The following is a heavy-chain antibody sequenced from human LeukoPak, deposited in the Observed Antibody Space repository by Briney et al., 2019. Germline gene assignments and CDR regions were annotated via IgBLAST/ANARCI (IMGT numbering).Heavy chain of an antibody. J-gene: IGHJ4*02. D-gene: IGHD6-13*01. V-gene: IGHV4-59*08. CDR2: IYYSGST. Sequence: SETLSLTCSVSGGSISTYYRSWTRQPPGKGPEWIGYIYYSGSTSYNPSLKSRVTISVDTSKNQFSLDLSSVTAADTAVYYCARHGIVDSGRKYYFDYWGQGTLVTVSS. CDR3: ARHGIVDSGRKYYFDY. CDR1: GGSISTYY.